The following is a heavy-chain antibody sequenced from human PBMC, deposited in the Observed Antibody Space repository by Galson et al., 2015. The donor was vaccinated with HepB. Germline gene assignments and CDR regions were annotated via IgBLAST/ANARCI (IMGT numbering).Heavy chain of an antibody. CDR2: VNYNGDGT. D-gene: IGHD4-11*01. Sequence: SLRLSCAASGFTFSAYAMHWVRQAPGKGLEHVSSVNYNGDGTYYADSVMGRFTISRDNSRNIVYLQMSSLRPEETAVYYCAKGRQGHVTTFLPRPLDYWGQGTRVTVSS. J-gene: IGHJ4*02. CDR3: AKGRQGHVTTFLPRPLDY. V-gene: IGHV3-64D*06. CDR1: GFTFSAYA.